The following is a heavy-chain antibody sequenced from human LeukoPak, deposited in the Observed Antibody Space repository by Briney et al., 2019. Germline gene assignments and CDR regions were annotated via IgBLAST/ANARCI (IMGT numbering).Heavy chain of an antibody. CDR3: ARDGGYGSGSYYPDY. CDR2: ISGSGGST. J-gene: IGHJ4*02. Sequence: GGSLRLSCAASGFTFSSHAMSWVRQAPGKGLEWVSTISGSGGSTYYADPEKGRFTISRDNSKNTLYLQMNSLRAEDTAVYYCARDGGYGSGSYYPDYWGQGTLVTVSS. V-gene: IGHV3-23*01. D-gene: IGHD3-10*01. CDR1: GFTFSSHA.